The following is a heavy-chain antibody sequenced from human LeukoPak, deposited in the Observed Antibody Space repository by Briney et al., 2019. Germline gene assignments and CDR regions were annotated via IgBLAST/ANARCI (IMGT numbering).Heavy chain of an antibody. D-gene: IGHD3-9*01. J-gene: IGHJ4*02. CDR1: GGSINSYY. V-gene: IGHV4-59*12. CDR3: ARDGNSYDILTGYYNSLDY. Sequence: SETLSLTCTVSGGSINSYYWSWIRQPPGKGLEWIGYIYYSGSTKYNPSLKSRVTMSVDTSKNQFSLKLSSVTAADTAVYYCARDGNSYDILTGYYNSLDYWGQGTLVTVSS. CDR2: IYYSGST.